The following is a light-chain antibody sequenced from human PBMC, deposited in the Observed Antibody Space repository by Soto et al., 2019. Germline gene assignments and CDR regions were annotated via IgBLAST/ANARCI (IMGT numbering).Light chain of an antibody. J-gene: IGLJ2*01. V-gene: IGLV2-14*03. CDR3: SSYASSRTLI. CDR2: AVS. Sequence: QSVLTQPASVSGSPGQSITISCTGTSSDVGGYNYVSWYQQHPGKAPKFLIYAVSNRPSGVSDRFSGSKSGNTASLTISGLQAEDEADYYCSSYASSRTLIFGGGTQLTVL. CDR1: SSDVGGYNY.